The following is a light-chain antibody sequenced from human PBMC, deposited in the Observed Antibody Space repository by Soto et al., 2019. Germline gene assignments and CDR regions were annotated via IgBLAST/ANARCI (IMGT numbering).Light chain of an antibody. CDR2: DVT. J-gene: IGLJ1*01. V-gene: IGLV2-14*03. CDR3: SSYATSNTRQIV. Sequence: QSALTHPASLSGSPGHSITIFCTGTSSDIGGYNYVSWYQHHPGKAPKLIIYDVTNRPSGVSNPFSGSKSGNTASLTISGLQPEDEADYYCSSYATSNTRQIVFGTGTKVTIL. CDR1: SSDIGGYNY.